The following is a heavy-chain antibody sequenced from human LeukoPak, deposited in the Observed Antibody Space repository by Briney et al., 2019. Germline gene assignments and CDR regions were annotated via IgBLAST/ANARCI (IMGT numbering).Heavy chain of an antibody. CDR2: FDPEDSEK. CDR1: GYTLTELS. D-gene: IGHD2-15*01. J-gene: IGHJ6*02. V-gene: IGHV1-24*01. CDR3: ATRPLLAGKNYGMDV. Sequence: ASVKLSCKASGYTLTELSMNWVRQAPGKGLDWMGGFDPEDSEKIYAPKIQRRVTMTDDTSTDFAHRVRTSLASETTAYYYSATRPLLAGKNYGMDVWGQGTTVTVSS.